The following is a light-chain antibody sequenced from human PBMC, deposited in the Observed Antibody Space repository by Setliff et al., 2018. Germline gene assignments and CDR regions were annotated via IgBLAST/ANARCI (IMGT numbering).Light chain of an antibody. Sequence: QSALTQPPSASGSPGQSITIPCTGTSSDVGGYNYVSWYQQHPGKAPKLMIYEVSKRPSGVPDRFSGSKSGNTASLTVSGLQAEDEADYYCSSYAGSNTPYVFGTGTKATVL. CDR2: EVS. J-gene: IGLJ1*01. CDR1: SSDVGGYNY. CDR3: SSYAGSNTPYV. V-gene: IGLV2-8*01.